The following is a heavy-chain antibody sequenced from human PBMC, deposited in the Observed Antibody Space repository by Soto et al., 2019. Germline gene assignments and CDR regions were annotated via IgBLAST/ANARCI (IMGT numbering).Heavy chain of an antibody. CDR3: ATLRKRAAAGVDY. CDR2: INHSGNT. Sequence: SETLSLTCAVYGGSFSGYYWSWIRQPPGKGLEWIGEINHSGNTNYNPSLKSRVTISVDTSKNQFSLKLSSVTAADTAVYYCATLRKRAAAGVDYWGQGTLVTVSS. CDR1: GGSFSGYY. J-gene: IGHJ4*02. V-gene: IGHV4-34*01. D-gene: IGHD6-13*01.